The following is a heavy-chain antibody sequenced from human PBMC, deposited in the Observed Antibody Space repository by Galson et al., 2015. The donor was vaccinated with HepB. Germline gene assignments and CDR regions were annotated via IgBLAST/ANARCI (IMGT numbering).Heavy chain of an antibody. CDR1: EDSVFSSSIA. CDR3: TRGQHSAFDI. V-gene: IGHV6-1*01. CDR2: TYYRSKWST. J-gene: IGHJ3*02. Sequence: CAISEDSVFSSSIAWNWIRLSPSRGLEWLGRTYYRSKWSTEYAVSLKSRITINLDTSRNQFSLQLNSVTPEDTAVYYCTRGQHSAFDIWGQGTMVTVSS.